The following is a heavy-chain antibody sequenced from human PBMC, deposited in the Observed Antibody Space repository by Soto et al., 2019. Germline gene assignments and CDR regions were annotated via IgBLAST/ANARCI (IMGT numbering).Heavy chain of an antibody. Sequence: PSETLSLTCAVYGGSFSGYYWSWIRQPPGKGLEWIGEINHSGSTNYNPSLKSRVTISVDTSKNQFSLKLSSVTAADTAVYYCARSGSYDFWSGYFRGYYGMDVWGQGTTVTVS. CDR3: ARSGSYDFWSGYFRGYYGMDV. CDR2: INHSGST. J-gene: IGHJ6*02. D-gene: IGHD3-3*01. V-gene: IGHV4-34*01. CDR1: GGSFSGYY.